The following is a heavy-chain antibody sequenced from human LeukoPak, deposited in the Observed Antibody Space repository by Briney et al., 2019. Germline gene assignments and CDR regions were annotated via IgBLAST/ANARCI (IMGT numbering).Heavy chain of an antibody. CDR2: ISYDGSNK. V-gene: IGHV3-30-3*01. CDR1: GFTFSSYA. J-gene: IGHJ3*02. CDR3: ARASITIFGKRDAFDI. Sequence: GSLRLSCAASGFTFSSYAMHWVRQAPGKGLEWVAVISYDGSNKYYEESVKGRFTISRDNSKNTLYLQMNSLRAEDTAVYYCARASITIFGKRDAFDIWGQGTMVTVSS. D-gene: IGHD3-3*01.